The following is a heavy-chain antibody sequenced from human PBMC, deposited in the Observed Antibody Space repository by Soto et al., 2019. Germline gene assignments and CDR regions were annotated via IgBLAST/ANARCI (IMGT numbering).Heavy chain of an antibody. V-gene: IGHV3-23*01. D-gene: IGHD2-15*01. J-gene: IGHJ4*02. CDR2: VSASGSIT. CDR1: GFRFSNYD. CDR3: AKGDCSGGRCYRGFDY. Sequence: EVQVLESGGGLVQPGGSLRLSCAASGFRFSNYDMSWVHQAPGKGLEWVSGVSASGSITSYADSAKGRFTISRDNAKNTMFLQMNSLRAEDTAVYFCAKGDCSGGRCYRGFDYWGQGTLVTVSA.